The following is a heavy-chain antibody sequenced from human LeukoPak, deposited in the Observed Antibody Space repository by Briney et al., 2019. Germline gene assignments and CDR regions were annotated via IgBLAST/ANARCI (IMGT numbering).Heavy chain of an antibody. V-gene: IGHV4-61*05. CDR2: IYTSGST. D-gene: IGHD1-7*01. J-gene: IGHJ6*03. CDR1: GGSISSSSYY. Sequence: SETLSLTCTVSGGSISSSSYYWGWIRQPPGKGLEWIGYIYTSGSTNYNPSLKSRVTISVDTSKNQFSLKLSSVTAADTAVYYCARLGLRPNYYYMDVWGKGTTVTVSS. CDR3: ARLGLRPNYYYMDV.